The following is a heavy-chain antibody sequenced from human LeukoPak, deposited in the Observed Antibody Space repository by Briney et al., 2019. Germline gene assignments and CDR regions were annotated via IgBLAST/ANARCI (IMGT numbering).Heavy chain of an antibody. CDR3: ARALSWSSQSYYYMDV. CDR1: VYPFTNYD. J-gene: IGHJ6*03. CDR2: MNPNSGNT. V-gene: IGHV1-8*01. D-gene: IGHD2-2*01. Sequence: ASVKVSCKASVYPFTNYDINWVRQATGQGLEWMGWMNPNSGNTGYAQNFQGRVTMTKNTSITTAYMELSSLRSEDTAVYYCARALSWSSQSYYYMDVWGKGTTVTVSS.